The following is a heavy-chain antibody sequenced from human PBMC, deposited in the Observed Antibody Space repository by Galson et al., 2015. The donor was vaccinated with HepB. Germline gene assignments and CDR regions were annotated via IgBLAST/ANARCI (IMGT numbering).Heavy chain of an antibody. CDR2: VDPEDGET. Sequence: VKVSCKASGYTFTDYYMHWVQQAPGKGLEWMGLVDPEDGETIYAEKFQGRVTITADTSTDTAYMELSSLRSEDTAVYYCATTLSRPRNIVVVPAAPEHWFDPWGQGTLVTVSS. D-gene: IGHD2-2*01. CDR1: GYTFTDYY. CDR3: ATTLSRPRNIVVVPAAPEHWFDP. V-gene: IGHV1-69-2*01. J-gene: IGHJ5*02.